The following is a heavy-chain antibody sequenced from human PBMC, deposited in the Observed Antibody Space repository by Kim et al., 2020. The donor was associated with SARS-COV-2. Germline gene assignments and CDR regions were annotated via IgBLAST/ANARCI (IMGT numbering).Heavy chain of an antibody. CDR3: AKTGQLDY. CDR2: GAAK. Sequence: GAAKYYADSVRGRFTISRDNSKNTLSLQMNSLRAEDTALYYCAKTGQLDYWGQGTLVTVSS. J-gene: IGHJ4*02. V-gene: IGHV3-23*01. D-gene: IGHD6-13*01.